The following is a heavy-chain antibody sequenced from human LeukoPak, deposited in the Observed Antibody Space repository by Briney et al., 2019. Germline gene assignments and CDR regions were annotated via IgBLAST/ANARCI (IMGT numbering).Heavy chain of an antibody. Sequence: GGSLRLSCAASGFTFSDYTMSWVRQAPGKGLEWVSTNTYSGGDTYFADSVKGRFTISRDNSKNTLHLQMNSLRAEDTAIYYCARERSGYYIFDQWGQGTLVTVSS. CDR2: NTYSGGDT. CDR3: ARERSGYYIFDQ. D-gene: IGHD3-3*01. V-gene: IGHV3-23*01. J-gene: IGHJ4*02. CDR1: GFTFSDYT.